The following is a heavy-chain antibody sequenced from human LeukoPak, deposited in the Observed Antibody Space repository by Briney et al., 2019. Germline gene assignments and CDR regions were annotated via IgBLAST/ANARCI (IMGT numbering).Heavy chain of an antibody. CDR1: GFTFSSYS. J-gene: IGHJ4*02. CDR3: ARDRTVVRGVIGY. D-gene: IGHD3-10*01. Sequence: GGSLRLSCAASGFTFSSYSMNWVRQAPGKGLEWVSSISSSSYIYYADSVKGRFTISRDNAKNSLYLQMNSLRAEDTAVYYCARDRTVVRGVIGYWGQGTLVTVSS. V-gene: IGHV3-21*01. CDR2: ISSSSYI.